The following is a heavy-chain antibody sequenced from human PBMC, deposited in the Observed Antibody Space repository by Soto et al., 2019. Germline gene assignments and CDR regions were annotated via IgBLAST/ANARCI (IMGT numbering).Heavy chain of an antibody. CDR1: GGSINSGDYY. D-gene: IGHD3-10*01. CDR3: ARGHFYGSGSYFANWLDP. CDR2: IYYSGST. Sequence: PSETLSLTCTVSGGSINSGDYYWSWIRQPPGKGLEWIGNIYYSGSTNYNPSLKSRVTISVDTSKNQFSLNLSSVTAADTAVFFCARGHFYGSGSYFANWLDPWGQGTLVTVSS. V-gene: IGHV4-30-4*01. J-gene: IGHJ5*02.